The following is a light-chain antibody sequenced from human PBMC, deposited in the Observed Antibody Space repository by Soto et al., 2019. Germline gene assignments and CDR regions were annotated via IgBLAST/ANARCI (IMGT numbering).Light chain of an antibody. CDR3: SSYTGSSTYV. CDR2: DVS. J-gene: IGLJ1*01. Sequence: QSALTQPASLSWSPGQSITISCTGTSSDVGGYNYVSWYQQHPGKAPKLMIYDVSNRPSGISNRFSGSKSGNTASLTVSGLQAEDEADYYCSSYTGSSTYVFGTGTKVTVL. V-gene: IGLV2-14*01. CDR1: SSDVGGYNY.